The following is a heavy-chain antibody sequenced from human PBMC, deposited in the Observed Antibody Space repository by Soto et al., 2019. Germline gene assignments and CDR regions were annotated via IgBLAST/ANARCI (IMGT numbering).Heavy chain of an antibody. CDR1: GYTFTSYD. D-gene: IGHD2-2*01. V-gene: IGHV1-8*01. Sequence: GASVKVSCKASGYTFTSYDINWVRQATGQGLEWMGWMNPNSGSTNYAQKFQGRVTMTRNTSIGTAYMELSSLRSEDTAVYYCARAPSNEYHLPSIVGLAPGQYNHYMDVWGTGTTVTVSS. J-gene: IGHJ6*03. CDR2: MNPNSGST. CDR3: ARAPSNEYHLPSIVGLAPGQYNHYMDV.